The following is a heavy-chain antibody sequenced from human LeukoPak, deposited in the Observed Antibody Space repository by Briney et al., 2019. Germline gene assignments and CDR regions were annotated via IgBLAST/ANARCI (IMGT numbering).Heavy chain of an antibody. J-gene: IGHJ4*02. CDR3: ARDREGYSGYDYDFDF. D-gene: IGHD5-12*01. CDR2: IYYSGTT. CDR1: GGSISSRSYH. V-gene: IGHV4-39*07. Sequence: SETLSFTCTVSGGSISSRSYHWGWIRQPPGKGLEWIGSIYYSGTTYYNPSLKSRVTISVDTSKNQFSLKLSSVTAADTAVYYCARDREGYSGYDYDFDFWGQGALVTVSS.